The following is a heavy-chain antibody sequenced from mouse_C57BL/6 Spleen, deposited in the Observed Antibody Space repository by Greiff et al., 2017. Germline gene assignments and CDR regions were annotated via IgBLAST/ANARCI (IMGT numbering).Heavy chain of an antibody. CDR2: ILPGNGST. CDR3: ARGGYDGSSSCWYIDV. V-gene: IGHV1-9*01. D-gene: IGHD1-1*01. J-gene: IGHJ1*03. CDR1: GYTFTGYW. Sequence: QVQLQQPGAELMKPGASVKLSCKATGYTFTGYWIEWVKQRPGHGLEWIGEILPGNGSTNYNEKFKGKATFTADTSSNTAYKQLSSLTTEDSAIYYCARGGYDGSSSCWYIDVWGTGTTVTVSS.